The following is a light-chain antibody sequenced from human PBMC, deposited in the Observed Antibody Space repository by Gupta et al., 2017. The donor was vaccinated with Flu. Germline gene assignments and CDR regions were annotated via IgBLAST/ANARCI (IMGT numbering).Light chain of an antibody. Sequence: SSYKMGKKYVYWYQQMPGKAPELLIYENNERPSGIPDRFSGSKSGTTAALSITGLQTGDEADYYCGSWDSSGSYGVFGGGTKLTVL. CDR3: GSWDSSGSYGV. J-gene: IGLJ2*01. V-gene: IGLV1-51*02. CDR2: ENN. CDR1: SYKMGKKY.